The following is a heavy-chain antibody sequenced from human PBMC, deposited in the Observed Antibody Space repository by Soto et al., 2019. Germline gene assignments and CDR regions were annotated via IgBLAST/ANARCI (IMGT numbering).Heavy chain of an antibody. J-gene: IGHJ6*02. V-gene: IGHV1-69*13. CDR2: IIPIFGTA. CDR3: ARDQPIVVVPAAMRGNVYYYYGMDV. Sequence: ASVKVSCKASGGTFSSYAISWVRQAPGQGLEWMGGIIPIFGTANYAQKFQGRVTITADESTSTAYMELSSLRSEDTAVYYCARDQPIVVVPAAMRGNVYYYYGMDVWGQGTTVTVSS. D-gene: IGHD2-2*01. CDR1: GGTFSSYA.